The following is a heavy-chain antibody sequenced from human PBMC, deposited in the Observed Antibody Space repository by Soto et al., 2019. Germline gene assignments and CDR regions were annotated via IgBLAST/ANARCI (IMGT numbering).Heavy chain of an antibody. CDR3: AVYDYYDSSGPLGDWFDP. J-gene: IGHJ5*02. V-gene: IGHV5-10-1*01. CDR1: GYSFTSYW. Sequence: GESLKISCKGSGYSFTSYWISWVRQMPGKGLEWMGRIDPSDSYTNYSPSFQGHVTISADKSISTAYLQWSSLKASDTAMYYCAVYDYYDSSGPLGDWFDPWGQGTLVTVSS. D-gene: IGHD3-22*01. CDR2: IDPSDSYT.